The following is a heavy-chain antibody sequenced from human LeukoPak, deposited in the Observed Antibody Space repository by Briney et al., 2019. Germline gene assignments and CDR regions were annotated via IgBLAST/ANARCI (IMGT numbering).Heavy chain of an antibody. J-gene: IGHJ4*02. Sequence: QPGGSLRLSCAASGFTFSSYWMSWIRQAPGKGLEWVANIKQDGSEKYYVDSVKGRFTISRDNAKNSLYLQMNSLRAEDTAVYYCARDTHSSTSSFPDYWGQGTLVTVSS. CDR1: GFTFSSYW. CDR3: ARDTHSSTSSFPDY. CDR2: IKQDGSEK. V-gene: IGHV3-7*01. D-gene: IGHD2-2*01.